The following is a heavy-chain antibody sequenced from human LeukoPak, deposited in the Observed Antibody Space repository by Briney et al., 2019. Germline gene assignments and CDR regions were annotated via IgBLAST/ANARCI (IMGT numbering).Heavy chain of an antibody. CDR2: ITIGVGAT. CDR1: GFTFSDYY. J-gene: IGHJ6*02. Sequence: GGSLRLSCAASGFTFSDYYMTWIRQAPEKGLEWISHITIGVGATYYADSAKGRFTISRDNAKKSLYLQMNSLRVEDTAIYYCARGHYEMDVWGQGTTVTVSS. V-gene: IGHV3-11*01. CDR3: ARGHYEMDV.